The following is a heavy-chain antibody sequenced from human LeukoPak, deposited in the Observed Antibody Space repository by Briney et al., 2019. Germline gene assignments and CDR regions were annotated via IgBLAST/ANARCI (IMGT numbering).Heavy chain of an antibody. CDR2: IKEDGSQE. V-gene: IGHV3-7*01. CDR1: GFTFSRYW. J-gene: IGHJ4*02. D-gene: IGHD3-10*01. CDR3: ARGYYDSGTYYGYTYDY. Sequence: GGSLTLSCAASGFTFSRYWMTWVRQAPGKGLEWVANIKEDGSQEYYVDSVKGRFTISRDNAKNSLSLQMISLRAEDTAVYYCARGYYDSGTYYGYTYDYWGQGTLVTVSS.